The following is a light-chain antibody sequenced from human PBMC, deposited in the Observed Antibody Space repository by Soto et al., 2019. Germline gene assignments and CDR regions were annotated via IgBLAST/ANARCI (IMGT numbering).Light chain of an antibody. V-gene: IGLV1-40*01. Sequence: QAVVTQPPSVSGAPGQRVTISCTGSSSNIGAGYDVHWYQQLPGTAPKLLIYGNSNRPSGVPDRFSGSKSGTSASLAITGLQAEDEDDYSCQSYDSSLSALYVFGTGTKLTVL. CDR2: GNS. CDR1: SSNIGAGYD. J-gene: IGLJ1*01. CDR3: QSYDSSLSALYV.